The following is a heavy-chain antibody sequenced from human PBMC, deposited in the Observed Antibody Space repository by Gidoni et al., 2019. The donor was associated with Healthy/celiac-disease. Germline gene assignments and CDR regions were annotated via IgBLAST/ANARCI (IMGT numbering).Heavy chain of an antibody. V-gene: IGHV3-9*01. CDR3: AKDIGDIVVVPAAIGFDY. CDR1: GFTFDDSA. J-gene: IGHJ4*02. Sequence: EVQLVESGGGLVQPGRSLRLSCAASGFTFDDSAMHWVRQAPGKGLEWVSGISWNSGSIGYADSVKGRFTISRDNAKNSLYLQMNSLRAEDTALYYCAKDIGDIVVVPAAIGFDYWGQGTLVTVSS. D-gene: IGHD2-2*01. CDR2: ISWNSGSI.